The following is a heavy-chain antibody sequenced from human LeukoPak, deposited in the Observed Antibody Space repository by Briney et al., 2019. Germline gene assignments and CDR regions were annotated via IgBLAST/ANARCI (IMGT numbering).Heavy chain of an antibody. J-gene: IGHJ4*02. CDR1: GYTFTNYG. CDR2: ISAYDGNT. Sequence: ASVRVSCKASGYTFTNYGFNWVRQAPGQGLEWMGWISAYDGNTKYAQEFQGRVTMTTDASTTTAYMELRSLRSDDTALYFCARGGEQHLGYYFDYWGQGTLVTVSS. CDR3: ARGGEQHLGYYFDY. D-gene: IGHD1/OR15-1a*01. V-gene: IGHV1-18*01.